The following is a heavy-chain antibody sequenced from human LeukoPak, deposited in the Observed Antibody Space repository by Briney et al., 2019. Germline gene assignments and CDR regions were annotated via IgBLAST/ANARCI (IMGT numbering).Heavy chain of an antibody. CDR2: MNPNSGNT. D-gene: IGHD1-1*01. V-gene: IGHV1-8*01. CDR1: GYTFTSYD. CDR3: ARGRGGTDGNSHKGSNWFDP. Sequence: ASVKVSCKASGYTFTSYDINWVRQATGQGLEWMGWMNPNSGNTGYVQKFQGRVSMTRNTSISTAYMEVSSLRSEDTAVYYCARGRGGTDGNSHKGSNWFDPWGQGTLVTVSS. J-gene: IGHJ5*02.